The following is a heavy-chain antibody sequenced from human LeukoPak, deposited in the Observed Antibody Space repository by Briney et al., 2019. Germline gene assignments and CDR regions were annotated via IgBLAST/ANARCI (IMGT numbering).Heavy chain of an antibody. CDR3: STGSGHAFDI. V-gene: IGHV3-74*01. D-gene: IGHD3-10*01. CDR2: INSDGSST. CDR1: GFTFSSYW. Sequence: PGGSLRLSCAASGFTFSSYWMHWVRQAPGKGLVWVSRINSDGSSTSYADSVKGRFTISKDNAKHTLYLQINSLRAEDTAVYYCSTGSGHAFDIWGQGTMVTVSS. J-gene: IGHJ3*02.